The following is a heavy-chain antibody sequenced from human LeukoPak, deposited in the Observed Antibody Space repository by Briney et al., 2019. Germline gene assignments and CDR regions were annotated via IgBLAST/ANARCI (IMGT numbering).Heavy chain of an antibody. CDR1: GYTFTGYY. Sequence: WASVKDSCMASGYTFTGYYMHWVRPAPGQGLEWMGWIYPNSGGTNYAQKIQGRVTMTRDTSISTAYMELSRLRSDATAVYCCTGDGDCSGGRCYGGLWFGRWGQGTLVTVSS. V-gene: IGHV1-2*02. J-gene: IGHJ5*02. CDR2: IYPNSGGT. D-gene: IGHD2-15*01. CDR3: TGDGDCSGGRCYGGLWFGR.